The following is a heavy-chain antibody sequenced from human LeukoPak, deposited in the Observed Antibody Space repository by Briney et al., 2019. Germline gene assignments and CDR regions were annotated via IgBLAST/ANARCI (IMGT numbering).Heavy chain of an antibody. D-gene: IGHD3-10*01. CDR2: IYYSGST. CDR1: GDSISSYY. V-gene: IGHV4-59*01. CDR3: ARAAYTYYYGSGFDY. J-gene: IGHJ4*02. Sequence: PSETLSLTCTVSGDSISSYYWSWIRQPPGKGLEWIGYIYYSGSTNYNPSLKSRVTISVDTSKNQFSLVLTSVTAADTAVYYCARAAYTYYYGSGFDYWGQGTLVTVSS.